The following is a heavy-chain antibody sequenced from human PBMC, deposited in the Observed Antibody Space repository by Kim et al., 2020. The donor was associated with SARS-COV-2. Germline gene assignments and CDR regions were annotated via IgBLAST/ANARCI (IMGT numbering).Heavy chain of an antibody. CDR2: ISSSGSTI. V-gene: IGHV3-11*01. D-gene: IGHD5-18*01. Sequence: GGSLRLSCAASGFTFSDYYMSWIRQAPGKGLEWVSYISSSGSTIYYADSVKGRFTISRDNAKNSLYLQMNSLRAEDTAVYYCARRTAMVRKNYYYYGMDVWGQGTTVTVSS. CDR1: GFTFSDYY. CDR3: ARRTAMVRKNYYYYGMDV. J-gene: IGHJ6*02.